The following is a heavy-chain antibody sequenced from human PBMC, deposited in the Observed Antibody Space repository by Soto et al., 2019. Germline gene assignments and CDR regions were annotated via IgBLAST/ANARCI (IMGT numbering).Heavy chain of an antibody. J-gene: IGHJ6*02. CDR2: IYYSGST. Sequence: PSETLSLTCTVSGGSISSYYWSWIRQPPGKGLEWIGYIYYSGSTNYNPSLKSRVTISVDTSKNQFSLKLSSVTAADTAVYYCAKDSDGYCTNGVCYWMNYYYYYGMDVWGQGTTVTVSS. CDR1: GGSISSYY. V-gene: IGHV4-59*01. CDR3: AKDSDGYCTNGVCYWMNYYYYYGMDV. D-gene: IGHD2-8*01.